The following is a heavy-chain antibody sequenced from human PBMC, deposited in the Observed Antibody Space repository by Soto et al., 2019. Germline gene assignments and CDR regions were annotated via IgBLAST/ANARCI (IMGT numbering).Heavy chain of an antibody. D-gene: IGHD1-26*01. Sequence: GGSLRLSWAASGFTFSSYAMSWVRQAPGKGLEWVSAISGSGGSTYYADSVKGRFTISRDNSKNTLYLQMNSLRAEDTAVYHCAKPGYGGGGAWRTGSAPWAQGTRVPVSS. CDR3: AKPGYGGGGAWRTGSAP. V-gene: IGHV3-23*01. CDR2: ISGSGGST. CDR1: GFTFSSYA. J-gene: IGHJ5*02.